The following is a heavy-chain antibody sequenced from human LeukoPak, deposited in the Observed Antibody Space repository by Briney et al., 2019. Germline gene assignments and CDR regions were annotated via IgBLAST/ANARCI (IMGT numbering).Heavy chain of an antibody. CDR3: ARELIAGTAAGYFFDY. V-gene: IGHV4-59*01. Sequence: PSETLSLTCTVSGGSISIYYWSWIRQPPGKGLEWIGYIYYSGSTNYNPSLKSRVTISVDTSKNQFSLKLSSVTAAYTAVYYCARELIAGTAAGYFFDYWGQGTLVTVSS. D-gene: IGHD6-13*01. CDR2: IYYSGST. CDR1: GGSISIYY. J-gene: IGHJ4*02.